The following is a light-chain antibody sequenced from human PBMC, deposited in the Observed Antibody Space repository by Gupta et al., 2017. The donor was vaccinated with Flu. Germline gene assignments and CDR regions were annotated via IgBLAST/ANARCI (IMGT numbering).Light chain of an antibody. J-gene: IGKJ4*01. Sequence: SPPALAGSPGERATLSCRASQSVSNNLAWYQQRPGQPPRLLIYDASIRASGIPDRFSGSGSGTDFTLTSNSLQSEDFALYYWQQDDDWHSFGGGTTVVIK. CDR3: QQDDDWHS. CDR2: DAS. CDR1: QSVSNN. V-gene: IGKV3-15*01.